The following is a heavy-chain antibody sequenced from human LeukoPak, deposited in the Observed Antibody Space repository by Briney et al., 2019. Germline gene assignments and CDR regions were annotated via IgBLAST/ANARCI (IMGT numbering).Heavy chain of an antibody. Sequence: ASVKVSCKASGYTFSGYYIHWVRQAPGQGLEWMGWINPNSGATNYAQKFQGGVTMTMDTSITTFYMAVSRLRYDDTAVYYCARYNWNDVVSALDYWGQGTLVTVSS. CDR2: INPNSGAT. D-gene: IGHD1-1*01. J-gene: IGHJ4*02. CDR3: ARYNWNDVVSALDY. CDR1: GYTFSGYY. V-gene: IGHV1-2*02.